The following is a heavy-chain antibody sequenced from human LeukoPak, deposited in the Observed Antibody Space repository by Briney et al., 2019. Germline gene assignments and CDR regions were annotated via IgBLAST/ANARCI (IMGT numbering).Heavy chain of an antibody. Sequence: GASVKVSCKASGGTFSSYATSWVRQAPGQGLEWTGGIIPIFGTANYAQKFQGRVTITADESTSTAYMELSSLRSEDTAVYYCARGSVGYCSGGSCYSANDYWGQGTLVTVSS. CDR1: GGTFSSYA. D-gene: IGHD2-15*01. CDR2: IIPIFGTA. J-gene: IGHJ4*02. V-gene: IGHV1-69*01. CDR3: ARGSVGYCSGGSCYSANDY.